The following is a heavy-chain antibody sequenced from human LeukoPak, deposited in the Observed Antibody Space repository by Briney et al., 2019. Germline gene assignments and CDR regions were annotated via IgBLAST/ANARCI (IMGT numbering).Heavy chain of an antibody. D-gene: IGHD2-15*01. Sequence: XRSLRLSCAASGFTFSSYAMHWVRQAPGKGLEWVAVISYDGSNKYYADSVKGRFTISRDNSKNTLYLQMNSLRAEDTAVYYCARATGGSCTNGWDYWGQGTLVTVSS. CDR1: GFTFSSYA. J-gene: IGHJ4*02. CDR3: ARATGGSCTNGWDY. V-gene: IGHV3-30*04. CDR2: ISYDGSNK.